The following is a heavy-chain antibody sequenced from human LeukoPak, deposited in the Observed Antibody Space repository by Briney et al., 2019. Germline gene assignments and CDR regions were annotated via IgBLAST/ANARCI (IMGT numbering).Heavy chain of an antibody. D-gene: IGHD1-1*01. CDR3: ARDGSDAFDI. Sequence: PGGSLRLSCAASGFTFSTYSMNWVRQAPGKGLEWVSSISSSSSYIYYADSVKGRFTISRDNAKNSLYLQMNSLRAEDTAVYYCARDGSDAFDIWGQGTMVTVSS. J-gene: IGHJ3*02. CDR1: GFTFSTYS. V-gene: IGHV3-21*01. CDR2: ISSSSSYI.